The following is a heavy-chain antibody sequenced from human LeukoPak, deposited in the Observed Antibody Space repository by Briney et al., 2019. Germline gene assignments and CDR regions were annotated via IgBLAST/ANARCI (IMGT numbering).Heavy chain of an antibody. CDR2: TYHRSKWYN. CDR3: ARDKGSSSNPYYFDY. D-gene: IGHD6-13*01. J-gene: IGHJ4*02. V-gene: IGHV6-1*01. CDR1: GDSVSSDSAG. Sequence: PSQTLSLTCAISGDSVSSDSAGWNWIRQSPSGGLEWLGRTYHRSKWYNDYAVSVKSRITINPDTSKNQFSLQLNSVTPEDTAVYYCARDKGSSSNPYYFDYWGQGTLVTVSS.